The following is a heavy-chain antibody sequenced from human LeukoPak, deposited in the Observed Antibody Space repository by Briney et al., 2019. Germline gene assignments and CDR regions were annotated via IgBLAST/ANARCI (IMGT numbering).Heavy chain of an antibody. J-gene: IGHJ4*02. CDR2: IHSGGST. D-gene: IGHD5-18*01. CDR3: ARGNSYGLFDY. V-gene: IGHV3-66*01. CDR1: GFTVSFNY. Sequence: GSLRLSCTASGFTVSFNYMTWVRQAPGKGLEWVSVIHSGGSTNYADSVKGRFTISRDNPKNTLYLQMNSLRAEDTAVYYCARGNSYGLFDYWGQGTLVTVSS.